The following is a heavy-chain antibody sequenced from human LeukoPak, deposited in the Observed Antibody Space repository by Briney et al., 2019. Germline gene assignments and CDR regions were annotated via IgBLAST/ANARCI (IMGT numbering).Heavy chain of an antibody. CDR3: ARDSPIAVAGTGGTTVFDY. J-gene: IGHJ4*02. V-gene: IGHV1-18*01. CDR2: ISAYNGNT. Sequence: ASVKVSCKASGYTFTSYGISWVRQAPGQGLEWMGWISAYNGNTNYAQKLQGRVTMTTDTSASTAYMELRSLRSDDTAVYYCARDSPIAVAGTGGTTVFDYWGQGTLVTVSS. CDR1: GYTFTSYG. D-gene: IGHD6-19*01.